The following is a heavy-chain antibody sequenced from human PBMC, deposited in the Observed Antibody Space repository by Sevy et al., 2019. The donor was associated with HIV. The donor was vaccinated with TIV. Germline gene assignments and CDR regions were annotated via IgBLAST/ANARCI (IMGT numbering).Heavy chain of an antibody. CDR1: GYTFTSYD. V-gene: IGHV1-8*01. CDR3: ARGSIPYYDFWSGYWGNWFDP. J-gene: IGHJ5*02. D-gene: IGHD3-3*01. CDR2: MNPNSGNT. Sequence: ASVKVSCKASGYTFTSYDINWVRQATGQGLEWMGWMNPNSGNTGYAQKFQGRVTMTSNTSISTAYMELRSLRSEDTAVYYCARGSIPYYDFWSGYWGNWFDPWGQGTLVTVSS.